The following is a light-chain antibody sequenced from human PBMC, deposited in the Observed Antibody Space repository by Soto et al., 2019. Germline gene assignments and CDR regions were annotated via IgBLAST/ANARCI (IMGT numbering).Light chain of an antibody. CDR1: QSIRSY. Sequence: DIRMTQSPSSLSASVGDRVTITCRASQSIRSYLNWSQQKPGKAPKLLIYAASSLQSGVTSRFSGSGSGTDFTLTISSLQLEDFATYYCHQTYSIPYTFGQGTKV. CDR2: AAS. CDR3: HQTYSIPYT. V-gene: IGKV1-39*01. J-gene: IGKJ2*01.